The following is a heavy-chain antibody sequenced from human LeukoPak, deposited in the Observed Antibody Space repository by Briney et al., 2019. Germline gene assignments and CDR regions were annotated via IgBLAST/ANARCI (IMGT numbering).Heavy chain of an antibody. CDR3: ARGGIAVAGIDY. Sequence: SETLSLTCTVSGGSISSSSYYWGWIRQPPGKGLEWIGNIYYSGSTYYNPSLKSRVTISVDTSKNQFSLKLSSVTAADTAVYYCARGGIAVAGIDYWGQGTLVTVSS. V-gene: IGHV4-39*07. J-gene: IGHJ4*02. D-gene: IGHD6-19*01. CDR1: GGSISSSSYY. CDR2: IYYSGST.